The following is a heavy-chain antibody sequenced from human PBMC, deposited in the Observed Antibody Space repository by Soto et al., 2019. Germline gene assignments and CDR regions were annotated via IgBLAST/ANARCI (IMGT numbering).Heavy chain of an antibody. CDR3: AREGGIAAAGTPTPGWFDP. V-gene: IGHV6-1*01. CDR1: GDSVSSNSAA. CDR2: TYYRSKWYN. Sequence: SQTLSLTCAISGDSVSSNSAAWNWIRQSPSRGLEWLGGTYYRSKWYNDYAVSVKSRITINPDTSKNQFSLQLNSVTPEDTAVYYCAREGGIAAAGTPTPGWFDPWGQGTLVTVSS. J-gene: IGHJ5*02. D-gene: IGHD6-13*01.